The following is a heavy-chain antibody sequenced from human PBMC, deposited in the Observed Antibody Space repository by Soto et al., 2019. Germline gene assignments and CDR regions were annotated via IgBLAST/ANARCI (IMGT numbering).Heavy chain of an antibody. J-gene: IGHJ4*02. CDR2: LSYDGRNK. CDR3: ASKPINDSYGSDY. D-gene: IGHD5-18*01. V-gene: IGHV3-30*04. CDR1: GFTFSSFA. Sequence: QVQLVESGGGVAQPGRSLRLSCAASGFTFSSFAMPWFPQAQGKGRVWVAVLSYDGRNKYNADSVKGRFTISRENSKNTLYLQMNSLRAEDTAVYYCASKPINDSYGSDYWGQGTLVTVSS.